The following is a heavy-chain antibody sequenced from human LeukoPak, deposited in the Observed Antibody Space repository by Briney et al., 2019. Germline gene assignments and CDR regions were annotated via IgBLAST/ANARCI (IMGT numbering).Heavy chain of an antibody. Sequence: SETLSLTCAVYGGSFSGYYWIWIRQPPGKGLEGIGEINHSGSTNYNPSLKSRVTISVDTSKNQFSLKLSSVNAADTAVYYCARVPSFGYCSSTSCYAGSFDYWGQGTLVTVSS. J-gene: IGHJ4*02. CDR1: GGSFSGYY. CDR2: INHSGST. CDR3: ARVPSFGYCSSTSCYAGSFDY. V-gene: IGHV4-34*01. D-gene: IGHD2-2*03.